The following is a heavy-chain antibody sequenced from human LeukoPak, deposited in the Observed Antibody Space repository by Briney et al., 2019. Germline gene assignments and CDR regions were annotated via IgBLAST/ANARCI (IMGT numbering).Heavy chain of an antibody. D-gene: IGHD2-15*01. V-gene: IGHV3-48*03. CDR2: ISYSGRTI. Sequence: GGSLRLSCEASGFIFSTYEMNWVRQAPGKGLEWLSYISYSGRTIYYADSIKGRFTISRDNAKNSLYLQMNSLRAEDTAVYYCARVRCSGGSCPYYYYYYYMDVWGKGTTVTVSS. J-gene: IGHJ6*03. CDR3: ARVRCSGGSCPYYYYYYYMDV. CDR1: GFIFSTYE.